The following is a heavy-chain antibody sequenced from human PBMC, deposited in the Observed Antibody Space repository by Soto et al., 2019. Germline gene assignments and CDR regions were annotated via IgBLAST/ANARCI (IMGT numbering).Heavy chain of an antibody. CDR2: ISGSGGST. CDR1: GFTFSSYA. D-gene: IGHD2-2*01. V-gene: IGHV3-23*01. Sequence: EVQLLESGGGLVQPGGSLRLSCAASGFTFSSYAMSWVRQAPGKGLEWVSAISGSGGSTYYADSVKGRFTISRDNSKNTLYLQMNSLRAEDTAVYYCAKGRGYCSSTSRYVGSDYWGQGTLVTVSS. J-gene: IGHJ4*02. CDR3: AKGRGYCSSTSRYVGSDY.